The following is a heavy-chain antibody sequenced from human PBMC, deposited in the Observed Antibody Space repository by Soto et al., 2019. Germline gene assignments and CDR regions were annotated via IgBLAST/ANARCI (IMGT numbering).Heavy chain of an antibody. CDR3: AKGVYSSSSPDFLFFDY. CDR2: ISGSGGSA. J-gene: IGHJ4*02. V-gene: IGHV3-23*01. Sequence: GVSLRLSCAASGFTFSSYAMSWVRQAPGKGLEWVSAISGSGGSAYYADSVKGRFTISRDNSKNTLYLQMNSLRAEDTAVYYCAKGVYSSSSPDFLFFDYWGQGTLGTVSS. CDR1: GFTFSSYA. D-gene: IGHD6-6*01.